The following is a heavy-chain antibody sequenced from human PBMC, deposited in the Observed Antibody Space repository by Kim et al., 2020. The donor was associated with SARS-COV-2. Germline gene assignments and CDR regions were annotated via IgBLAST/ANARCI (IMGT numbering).Heavy chain of an antibody. CDR3: ARGANGVGYYYGSGSYYNEGALDY. V-gene: IGHV1-18*04. CDR1: GYTFTSYG. Sequence: ASVKVSCKASGYTFTSYGISWVRQAPGQGLEWMGWISAYNGNTNYAQKLQGRVTMTTDTSTSTAYMELRSLRSDDTAVYYCARGANGVGYYYGSGSYYNEGALDYWGQGTLVTVSS. J-gene: IGHJ4*02. CDR2: ISAYNGNT. D-gene: IGHD3-10*01.